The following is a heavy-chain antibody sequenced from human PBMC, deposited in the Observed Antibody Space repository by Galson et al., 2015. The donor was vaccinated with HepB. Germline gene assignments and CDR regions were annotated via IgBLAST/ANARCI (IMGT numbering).Heavy chain of an antibody. V-gene: IGHV4-59*08. CDR1: RGSISPYY. Sequence: ATLSLPCTVSRGSISPYYWSWLRQPPGKGLAWIGYIYHSGTTSGTTNYNPSLKSRVTISIHTSQNEFSLTLASVTAADTALYYCARHNGDNFHYAMDVWGQGTTVTVSS. CDR3: ARHNGDNFHYAMDV. D-gene: IGHD4/OR15-4a*01. J-gene: IGHJ6*02. CDR2: IYHSGTT.